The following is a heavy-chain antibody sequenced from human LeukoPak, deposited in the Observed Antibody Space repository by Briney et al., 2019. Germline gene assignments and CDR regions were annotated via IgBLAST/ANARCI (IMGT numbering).Heavy chain of an antibody. V-gene: IGHV1-18*01. CDR2: SIVYNGNT. CDR1: GYTFINYG. D-gene: IGHD1-26*01. CDR3: ARVIVGATSGDY. Sequence: ASVKVSCKASGYTFINYGVSWVRQAPGQELEWMGWSIVYNGNTNYAQSLQGRVTMTTDTSTSTAYMELRSLRSDDTAVYYCARVIVGATSGDYWGQGTLVTVSS. J-gene: IGHJ4*02.